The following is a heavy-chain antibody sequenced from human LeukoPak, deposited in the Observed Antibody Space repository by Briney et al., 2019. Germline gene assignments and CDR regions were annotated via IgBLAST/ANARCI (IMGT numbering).Heavy chain of an antibody. D-gene: IGHD3-22*01. J-gene: IGHJ2*01. V-gene: IGHV4-59*01. CDR2: IYYSGST. CDR3: ARALYYYDSSGYPNWYFDL. Sequence: SEALSLTCTVSGGSISSYYWSWIRQPPGKGLEWIGYIYYSGSTNYNPSLKSRVTISVDTSKNQFSLKLSSVTAADTAVYYCARALYYYDSSGYPNWYFDLWGRGTLVTVSS. CDR1: GGSISSYY.